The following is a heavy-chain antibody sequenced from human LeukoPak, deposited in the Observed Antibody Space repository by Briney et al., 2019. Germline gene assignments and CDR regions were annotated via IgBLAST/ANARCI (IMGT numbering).Heavy chain of an antibody. CDR1: GFTFDDYA. D-gene: IGHD3-16*01. CDR3: ARFGLDP. CDR2: ISWNSGSI. V-gene: IGHV3-9*01. Sequence: GGSLRLSCAASGFTFDDYAMHWVRHAPGKGLEWVSGISWNSGSIGYADSVKGRFTISRDNAKNSLYLQMNSLRAEDTAVYYCARFGLDPWGQGTLVTVSS. J-gene: IGHJ5*02.